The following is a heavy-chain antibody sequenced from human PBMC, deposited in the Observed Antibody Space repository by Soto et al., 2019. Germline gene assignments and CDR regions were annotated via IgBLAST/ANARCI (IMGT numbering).Heavy chain of an antibody. CDR2: IYYSGST. V-gene: IGHV4-59*01. J-gene: IGHJ6*02. CDR1: GGSISSYY. CDR3: ASYSSSWPYYYYGMDV. Sequence: LSLTCTVSGGSISSYYWSWIRQPPGKGLEWIGYIYYSGSTNYNPSLKSRVTISVDTSKNQFSLKLSSVTAADTAVYYCASYSSSWPYYYYGMDVWGQGATVTVSS. D-gene: IGHD6-13*01.